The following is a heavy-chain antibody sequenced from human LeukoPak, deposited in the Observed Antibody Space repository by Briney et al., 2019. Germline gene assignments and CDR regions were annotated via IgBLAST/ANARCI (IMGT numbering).Heavy chain of an antibody. CDR2: ISGSGGST. CDR1: GFTFSSYA. CDR3: AKDQLAYCGGDCYSFDY. J-gene: IGHJ4*02. V-gene: IGHV3-23*01. D-gene: IGHD2-21*02. Sequence: GGSLRLSCAASGFTFSSYAMSWVRQAPGEGLEWVSAISGSGGSTYYADSVKGRFTISRDNSKNTLYLQMNSLRAEDTAVYYCAKDQLAYCGGDCYSFDYWGQGTLVTVSS.